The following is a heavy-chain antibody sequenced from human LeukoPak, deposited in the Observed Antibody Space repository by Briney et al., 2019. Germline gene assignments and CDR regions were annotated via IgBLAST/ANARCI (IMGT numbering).Heavy chain of an antibody. D-gene: IGHD3-22*01. CDR1: GYSFSDYY. J-gene: IGHJ4*02. CDR2: INPKVDAT. V-gene: IGHV1-2*02. CDR3: ARDRGITMIVVGLFDY. Sequence: GASVKVSCKASGYSFSDYYLHWVRQAPGQGLEWMAWINPKVDATNYAQKFRGRVTVTWDTSISTAYMDLRSLRTDDTAVYYCARDRGITMIVVGLFDYWGQGTLVTVSS.